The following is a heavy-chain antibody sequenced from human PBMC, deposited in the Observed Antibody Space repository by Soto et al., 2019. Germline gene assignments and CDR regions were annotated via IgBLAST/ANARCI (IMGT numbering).Heavy chain of an antibody. V-gene: IGHV3-23*01. CDR1: GFTFSSYA. D-gene: IGHD6-19*01. Sequence: GGSLRLSCAASGFTFSSYAMSWVRQAPGKGLEWVSSITGSGGSTYNADSVKGRFTISRDNSENTLYLQMNSLRADDTAVYYCARGWGSGWLEFFDSWGQGALVTVSS. J-gene: IGHJ4*02. CDR3: ARGWGSGWLEFFDS. CDR2: ITGSGGST.